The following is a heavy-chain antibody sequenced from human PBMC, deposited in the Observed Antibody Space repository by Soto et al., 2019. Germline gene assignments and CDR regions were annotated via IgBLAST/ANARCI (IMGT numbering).Heavy chain of an antibody. J-gene: IGHJ3*02. CDR1: GFTFSSYA. Sequence: GGSLRLSCAASGFTFSSYAMSWVRQAPGKGLEWVSAISGSGGSTYYADSVEGRFTISRDNSKNTLYLQMNSLRAEDTAVYYCAKLKTGDQWRDAFDIWGQGTMVTVSS. D-gene: IGHD7-27*01. CDR2: ISGSGGST. V-gene: IGHV3-23*01. CDR3: AKLKTGDQWRDAFDI.